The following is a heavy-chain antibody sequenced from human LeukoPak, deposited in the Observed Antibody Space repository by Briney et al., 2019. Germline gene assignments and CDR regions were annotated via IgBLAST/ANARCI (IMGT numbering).Heavy chain of an antibody. CDR3: ARDRVTRGAFDI. V-gene: IGHV3-66*02. J-gene: IGHJ3*02. Sequence: GGSLRLSCAASGSAVSNNYMSWVRQAPGKGLEWVSIIYSGGSTYYADSVRGRFTISRDNSKNTLYLQMNSLRAEDTAVYYCARDRVTRGAFDIWGQGTMVTVSS. CDR1: GSAVSNNY. CDR2: IYSGGST. D-gene: IGHD4-23*01.